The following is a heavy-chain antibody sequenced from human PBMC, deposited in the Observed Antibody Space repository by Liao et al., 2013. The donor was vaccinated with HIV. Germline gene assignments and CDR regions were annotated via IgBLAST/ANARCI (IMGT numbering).Heavy chain of an antibody. CDR3: AREVEYQLLQYYYYYYIDV. CDR2: VNHSGST. CDR1: GGSFSNYY. J-gene: IGHJ6*03. Sequence: QVQLQQWGAGLLKPSETLSLTCAVYGGSFSNYYWTWIRQAPREGAWSGLGKVNHSGSTKYNPSLKSRVTMSVDTSKNQFSLRLTSVTAADTAVYYCAREVEYQLLQYYYYYYIDVWGKGTTVTVSS. D-gene: IGHD2-2*01. V-gene: IGHV4-34*01.